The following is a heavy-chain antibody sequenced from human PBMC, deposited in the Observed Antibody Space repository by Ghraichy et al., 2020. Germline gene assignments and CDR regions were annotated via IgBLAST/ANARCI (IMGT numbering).Heavy chain of an antibody. V-gene: IGHV3-43*01. CDR3: TKGLRPDSPETFDY. J-gene: IGHJ4*02. CDR2: ISWDASST. CDR1: GFNFDNNA. Sequence: ETLSLTCAASGFNFDNNAMHWVRQAPGKGLEWVGLISWDASSTYYADSVKGRFIISRDKSKKSLYLQMHSLTTEDSAVYYCTKGLRPDSPETFDYWGQGTLVTVSP.